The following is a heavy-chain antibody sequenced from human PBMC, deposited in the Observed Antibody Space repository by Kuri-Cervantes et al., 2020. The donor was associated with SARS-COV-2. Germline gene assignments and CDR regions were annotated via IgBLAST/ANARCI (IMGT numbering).Heavy chain of an antibody. Sequence: GESLKISCAASGFTFNNYGMHWARQAPGKGLEWVAFLRYDGGEKHYADSVKSRFTISRDNSKNSLYLQMNSLRAEDTAVYYCARDPPIAAAGVSLYGMDVWGQGTTVTVSS. CDR3: ARDPPIAAAGVSLYGMDV. D-gene: IGHD6-13*01. CDR2: LRYDGGEK. V-gene: IGHV3-30*02. CDR1: GFTFNNYG. J-gene: IGHJ6*02.